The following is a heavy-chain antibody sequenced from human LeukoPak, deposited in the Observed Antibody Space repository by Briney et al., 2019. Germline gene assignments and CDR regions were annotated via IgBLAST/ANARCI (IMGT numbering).Heavy chain of an antibody. J-gene: IGHJ4*02. CDR3: ARELFDY. Sequence: GGSLRLSCAVSGFTISNYWMSWVRQAPGKGLEWVATIKQDGSAEFYVDSVKGRFTISRDSAKNSLYLQMNSLRDDDTAVYYCARELFDYWGQGTLVTVSS. CDR2: IKQDGSAE. V-gene: IGHV3-7*01. CDR1: GFTISNYW.